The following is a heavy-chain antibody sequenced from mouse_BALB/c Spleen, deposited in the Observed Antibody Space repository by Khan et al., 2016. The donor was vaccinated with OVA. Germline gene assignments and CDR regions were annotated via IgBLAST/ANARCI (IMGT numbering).Heavy chain of an antibody. CDR3: ARVNYGSRDYFDY. D-gene: IGHD1-1*01. CDR2: TLPGSGSR. V-gene: IGHV1-9*01. Sequence: QVQLKQSGAELMKPGASVKISCKATGYTFSSYWLEWVKQRPGHGLEWIGETLPGSGSRNYNEKFKGKATFTADISSKTTYMQLSSLTSEDSAVYYCARVNYGSRDYFDYWGQGTTLTVSS. CDR1: GYTFSSYW. J-gene: IGHJ2*01.